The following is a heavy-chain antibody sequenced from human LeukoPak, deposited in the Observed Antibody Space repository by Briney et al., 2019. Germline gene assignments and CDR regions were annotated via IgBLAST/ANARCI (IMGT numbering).Heavy chain of an antibody. V-gene: IGHV3-11*03. CDR2: ISSSSSYT. J-gene: IGHJ3*02. D-gene: IGHD3-22*01. CDR3: AIPYDSSGYYSDAFDI. Sequence: GGSLRLSCVASGFTFSDYYMSWIRQAPGKGLEWVSYISSSSSYTNYADSVKGRFTISRDNAKNSLYLQMNSLRAEDTAVYYCAIPYDSSGYYSDAFDIWGQGTMVTVSS. CDR1: GFTFSDYY.